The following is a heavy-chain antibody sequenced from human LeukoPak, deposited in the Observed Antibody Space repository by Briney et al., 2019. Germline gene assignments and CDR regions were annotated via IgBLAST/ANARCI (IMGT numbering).Heavy chain of an antibody. Sequence: GGSLRLSCAASGFTFSSYAMSWVRQAPGEGLEWVSSISGSGGSTYYADSVKGRFTISRDNSKNTLYMQMNSLRAADTAVYYCAKDSSGWYRYFDYWGQGTLVTVSS. D-gene: IGHD6-19*01. V-gene: IGHV3-23*01. CDR2: ISGSGGST. J-gene: IGHJ4*02. CDR1: GFTFSSYA. CDR3: AKDSSGWYRYFDY.